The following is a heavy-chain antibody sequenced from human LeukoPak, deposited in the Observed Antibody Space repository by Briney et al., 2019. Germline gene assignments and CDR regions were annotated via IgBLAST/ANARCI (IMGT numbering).Heavy chain of an antibody. J-gene: IGHJ6*02. V-gene: IGHV3-9*01. Sequence: GGSLRLSCAASGFTFDDYAMHWVRQAPGKGLEWVSGISWNSGSIGYADSVKGRFTISRDNAKNSLYLQMNSLGAEDTALYYCAKALYYDILLTSELYYYYGMDVWGQGTTVTVSS. CDR3: AKALYYDILLTSELYYYYGMDV. CDR2: ISWNSGSI. CDR1: GFTFDDYA. D-gene: IGHD3-9*01.